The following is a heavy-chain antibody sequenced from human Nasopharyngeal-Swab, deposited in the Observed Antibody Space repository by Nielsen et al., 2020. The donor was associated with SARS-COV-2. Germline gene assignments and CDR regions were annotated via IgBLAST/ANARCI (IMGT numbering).Heavy chain of an antibody. Sequence: ASVKVSCKASGYTFTSYAMHWVRQAPGQRLEWMGWINAGNGNTKYSQKFQGRVTITRDTSASTAYMELRSLRSDDTAVYYCARIPYCSSTSCYAVRGGNYYYYYGMDVWGQGTTVTVSS. J-gene: IGHJ6*02. CDR3: ARIPYCSSTSCYAVRGGNYYYYYGMDV. CDR1: GYTFTSYA. CDR2: INAGNGNT. D-gene: IGHD2-2*01. V-gene: IGHV1-3*01.